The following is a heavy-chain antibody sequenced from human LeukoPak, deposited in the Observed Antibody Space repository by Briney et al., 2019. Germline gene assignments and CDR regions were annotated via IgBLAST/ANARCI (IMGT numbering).Heavy chain of an antibody. J-gene: IGHJ4*02. Sequence: GGSLRLSCAASGFTFSSYSMNWVRQAPGKGLEWVSSISSSSSYIYYADSVKGRFTISRDNAKNSLYLQMNSLRAEDTAVYYCARVSSSWYGGYFDYWGQGTLVTVSS. CDR3: ARVSSSWYGGYFDY. CDR1: GFTFSSYS. V-gene: IGHV3-21*01. D-gene: IGHD6-13*01. CDR2: ISSSSSYI.